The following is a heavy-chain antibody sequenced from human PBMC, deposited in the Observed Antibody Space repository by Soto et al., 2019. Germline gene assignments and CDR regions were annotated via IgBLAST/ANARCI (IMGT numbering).Heavy chain of an antibody. J-gene: IGHJ4*02. CDR1: GGSISSGGYS. D-gene: IGHD3-10*01. V-gene: IGHV4-30-2*06. CDR2: IYHSGST. Sequence: PSETLSLTCAVSGGSISSGGYSWSWIRQSPGKGLEWIGYIYHSGSTYYNPSLKSRVTISVDRSKNQFSLKLSSVTAADTAVYYCARTDQITMVRGAFDYWGQGTLVTVS. CDR3: ARTDQITMVRGAFDY.